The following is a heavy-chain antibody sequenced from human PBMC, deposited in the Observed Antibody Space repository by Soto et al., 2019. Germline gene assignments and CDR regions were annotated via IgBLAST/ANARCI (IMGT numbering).Heavy chain of an antibody. Sequence: PGGSLRLSCSVSVFTVSNNYMSWFRQAPGKGLEGVSVIYSGGYTAYGDSVKGRFTTSRDNSKNTLYLQMNSLRAEDTALYYCAKDRGTGVGLQYFDYWGQGTVVTVSS. CDR1: VFTVSNNY. J-gene: IGHJ4*02. D-gene: IGHD3-3*01. V-gene: IGHV3-53*01. CDR3: AKDRGTGVGLQYFDY. CDR2: IYSGGYT.